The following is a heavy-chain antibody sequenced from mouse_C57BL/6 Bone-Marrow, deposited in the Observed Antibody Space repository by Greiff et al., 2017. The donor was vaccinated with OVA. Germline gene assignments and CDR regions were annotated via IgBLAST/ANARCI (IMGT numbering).Heavy chain of an antibody. CDR2: IHPNSGST. J-gene: IGHJ4*01. Sequence: VQLQQPGAELVKPGASVKLSCKASGYTFTSYWMHWVKQRPGQGLEGIGMIHPNSGSTNYNEKFKGKAKLPVDKSSSTAYMQLCSLTSEDSAVDYCARSGKLGRCLGPYAMDYWGQGTSVTVSS. CDR1: GYTFTSYW. CDR3: ARSGKLGRCLGPYAMDY. V-gene: IGHV1-64*01. D-gene: IGHD4-1*01.